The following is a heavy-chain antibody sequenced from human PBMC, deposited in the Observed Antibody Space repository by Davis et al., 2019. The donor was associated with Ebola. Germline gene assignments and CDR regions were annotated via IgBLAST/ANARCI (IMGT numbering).Heavy chain of an antibody. CDR3: TLLQEHL. Sequence: PGGSLRLSCAASRFSFSSYGMHWVRQAPGKGLEWVAVISYSGGDTYYADSVKGRFTISRDNSKNTLYLQMNSFHQGPIGLPPGTLLQEHLWG. J-gene: IGHJ6*01. CDR2: ISYSGGDT. CDR1: RFSFSSYG. V-gene: IGHV3-30*03.